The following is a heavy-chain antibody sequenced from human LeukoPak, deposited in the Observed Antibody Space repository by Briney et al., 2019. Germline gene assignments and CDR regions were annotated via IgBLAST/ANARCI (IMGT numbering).Heavy chain of an antibody. V-gene: IGHV1-2*02. CDR2: INPNSGGT. CDR1: GYTFTGYY. Sequence: VASVKVSCKASGYTFTGYYMHWVRQAPGQGLEWMGWINPNSGGTNYARKFQGGVTMTRDTSISTAYMELSRLRSDDTAVYYCARRYCSSTSCYWLDYWGQGTLVTVSS. J-gene: IGHJ4*02. D-gene: IGHD2-2*01. CDR3: ARRYCSSTSCYWLDY.